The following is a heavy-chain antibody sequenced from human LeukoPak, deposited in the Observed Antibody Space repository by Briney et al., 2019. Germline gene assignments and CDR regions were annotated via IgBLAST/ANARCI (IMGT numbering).Heavy chain of an antibody. D-gene: IGHD2-2*01. CDR3: ARDKEDCSSTSCYDDAFDI. Sequence: SETLSLTCTVSGGSISSYYWSWIRQPPGKGLEWIGYIYYSGSTNYNPSLKSRVTISVDTSKNQFSLKLSSVTAADTAVYYCARDKEDCSSTSCYDDAFDIWGQGTMVTVSS. V-gene: IGHV4-59*01. CDR1: GGSISSYY. J-gene: IGHJ3*02. CDR2: IYYSGST.